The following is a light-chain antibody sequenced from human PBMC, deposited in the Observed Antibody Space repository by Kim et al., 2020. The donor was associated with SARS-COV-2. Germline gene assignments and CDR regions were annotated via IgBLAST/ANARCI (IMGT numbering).Light chain of an antibody. J-gene: IGLJ3*02. CDR3: QSYGRSDQV. CDR1: SGSLASNY. V-gene: IGLV6-57*02. CDR2: EDN. Sequence: GARVTLSGTGGSGSLASNYVQGHQQRPGSAPTTVIYEDNQRPTGVPDRFSGSIDSPSDSATLTVSGLKTEDEADCSGQSYGRSDQVFGGGTQLTVL.